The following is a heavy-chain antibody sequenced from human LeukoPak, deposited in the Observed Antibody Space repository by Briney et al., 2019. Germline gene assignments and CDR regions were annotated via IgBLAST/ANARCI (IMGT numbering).Heavy chain of an antibody. CDR3: ARKGSSSWYANWFDP. V-gene: IGHV4-61*01. J-gene: IGHJ5*02. CDR1: GGSFSSGSYY. D-gene: IGHD6-13*01. Sequence: SETLSLTCTVSGGSFSSGSYYWGWIRQPPGKGLEWIGYIYYSGSTNYNPSLKSRVTISVDTSKNQFSLKLSSVTAADTAVYYCARKGSSSWYANWFDPWGQGTLVTVSS. CDR2: IYYSGST.